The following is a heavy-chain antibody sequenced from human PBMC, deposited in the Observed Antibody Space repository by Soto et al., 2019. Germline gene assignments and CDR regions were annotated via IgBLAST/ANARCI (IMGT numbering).Heavy chain of an antibody. CDR2: ISGSGGTT. CDR1: GFTFSSSA. J-gene: IGHJ4*02. V-gene: IGHV3-23*01. Sequence: PGGSLRLSCAASGFTFSSSAISWVRQAPGKGLEWVSLISGSGGTTFYADSVKGRFTMSRDNSKNMLYVQMNSLSAEDTAVYYCAMGLAAAGPFDYWGQGTLVTVSP. CDR3: AMGLAAAGPFDY. D-gene: IGHD6-13*01.